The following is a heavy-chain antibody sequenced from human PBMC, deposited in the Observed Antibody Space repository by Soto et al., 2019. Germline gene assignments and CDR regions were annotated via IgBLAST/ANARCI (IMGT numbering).Heavy chain of an antibody. CDR1: GYTFTSYY. CDR2: INPSGGST. V-gene: IGHV1-46*01. CDR3: ARGDGSGSYYNVPYDAFDI. D-gene: IGHD3-10*01. J-gene: IGHJ3*02. Sequence: GASVKVSCKASGYTFTSYYMHWVRQAPGQGLEWMGIINPSGGSTSYAQKFQGRVTMTRDTSTSIVYMELSSLRSEDTAVYYCARGDGSGSYYNVPYDAFDIWGQGTMVTVSS.